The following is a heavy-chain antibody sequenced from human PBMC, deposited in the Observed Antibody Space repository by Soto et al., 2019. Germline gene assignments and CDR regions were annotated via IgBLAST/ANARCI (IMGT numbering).Heavy chain of an antibody. V-gene: IGHV3-30-3*01. CDR1: GFTFSSYA. CDR2: ISYDGSNK. J-gene: IGHJ4*02. Sequence: GGSLRLSCAASGFTFSSYAMHWVRQAPGKGLEWVAVISYDGSNKYYADSVKGRFTISRDNSKNTLYLQMNSLRAEDTAVYYCARDLSGPLRLQSTPFDYWGQGTLVTVSS. D-gene: IGHD6-25*01. CDR3: ARDLSGPLRLQSTPFDY.